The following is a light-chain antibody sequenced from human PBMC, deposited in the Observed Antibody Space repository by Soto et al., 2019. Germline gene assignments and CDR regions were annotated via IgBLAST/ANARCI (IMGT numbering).Light chain of an antibody. CDR3: CSYAGDNVYV. J-gene: IGLJ1*01. CDR2: EGS. V-gene: IGLV2-23*01. CDR1: SRDVGRYNL. Sequence: QSVLTQPASVSGSPGQSITISCTGTSRDVGRYNLVSWYQQHPGKAPKLIIYEGSNRPSGVPSRFSGSRSGNTASLTIFGLQAEDEADYFCCSYAGDNVYVFGTVTKLTVL.